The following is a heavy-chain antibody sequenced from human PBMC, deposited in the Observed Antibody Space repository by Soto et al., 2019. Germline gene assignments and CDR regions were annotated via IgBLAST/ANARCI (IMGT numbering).Heavy chain of an antibody. D-gene: IGHD6-25*01. CDR1: GCSISTYY. CDR2: IYYNGGT. Sequence: SDTPSLTCTVSGCSISTYYWSWIRQPPGKGLEWIEYIYYNGGTRYNPSLKSRVTMSVDTSKNQFSLKLSSVTAADTAVYYCAKQAREGSDSVGYWGQGTLVSVSS. J-gene: IGHJ4*02. CDR3: AKQAREGSDSVGY. V-gene: IGHV4-59*08.